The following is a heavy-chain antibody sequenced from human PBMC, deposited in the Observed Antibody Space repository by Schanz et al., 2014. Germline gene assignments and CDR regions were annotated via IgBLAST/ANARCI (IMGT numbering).Heavy chain of an antibody. Sequence: EVQLAESGGGLVQPGGSLRLSCAASGFTVSSNYMSWVRQAPGKGLEWVSVIYSGGSTYYADSVKGRFTISRDNSKNTLYLQMDSLRPEDTAVYYCAKQFLSYYFYGMDVWGQGTTVSVSS. J-gene: IGHJ6*02. CDR2: IYSGGST. CDR1: GFTVSSNY. CDR3: AKQFLSYYFYGMDV. V-gene: IGHV3-66*04.